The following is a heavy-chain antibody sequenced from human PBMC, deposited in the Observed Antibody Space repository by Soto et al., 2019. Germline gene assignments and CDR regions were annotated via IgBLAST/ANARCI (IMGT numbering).Heavy chain of an antibody. CDR3: AKATASYDYFDY. CDR1: GYTFTNSD. V-gene: IGHV1-8*01. J-gene: IGHJ4*02. CDR2: MNPDSGHA. Sequence: ASVTVSCTASGYTFTNSDINWVRQAPGQGLEWMGWMNPDSGHAAYAQKFQGRVTLTTSTSTSTVYLQMNSLRAEDTALYYCAKATASYDYFDYWGQGTLVTV. D-gene: IGHD1-26*01.